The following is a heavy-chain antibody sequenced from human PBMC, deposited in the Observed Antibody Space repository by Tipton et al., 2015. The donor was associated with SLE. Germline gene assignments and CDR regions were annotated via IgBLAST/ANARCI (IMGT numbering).Heavy chain of an antibody. J-gene: IGHJ3*02. CDR1: GGSFSDYF. V-gene: IGHV4-34*01. D-gene: IGHD3-22*01. Sequence: TLSLTCAVHGGSFSDYFWSWIRQPPGKGLEWIAEINHSGITHYNPSLKSRVTMSVDTSKSEFSLKLSSVTAADTAVYYCARGVAYYYDSGALDIWGQGTMVTVSS. CDR2: INHSGIT. CDR3: ARGVAYYYDSGALDI.